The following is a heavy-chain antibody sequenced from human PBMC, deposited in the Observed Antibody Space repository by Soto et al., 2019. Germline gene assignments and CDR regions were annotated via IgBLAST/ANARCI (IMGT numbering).Heavy chain of an antibody. V-gene: IGHV3-30-3*01. CDR2: ISYDGSNK. D-gene: IGHD6-13*01. CDR1: GFTFSSYA. Sequence: QVQLVESGGGVVQPGRSLRLSCAASGFTFSSYAMHWVRQAPGKGLEWVAVISYDGSNKYYADSVNGRFTISRDNSKNTLYLQMNSLRAEDTAVYYCARDSFAAAAGDAFDIWGQGTMVTVSS. J-gene: IGHJ3*02. CDR3: ARDSFAAAAGDAFDI.